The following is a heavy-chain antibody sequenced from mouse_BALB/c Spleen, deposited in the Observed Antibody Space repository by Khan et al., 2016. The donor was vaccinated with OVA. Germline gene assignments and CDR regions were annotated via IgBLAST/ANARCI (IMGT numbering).Heavy chain of an antibody. J-gene: IGHJ3*01. V-gene: IGHV5-9-3*01. CDR2: ISSDGDYT. Sequence: EVQGVESGGGLVKPGGSLKLSCAASGFTFSTYAMSWVRQTPEKRLEWVATISSDGDYTYYPDNVTGRFTLSRDNAKNTLYLQMSSLRSEDTAMYYCARSPYGNFAYWGQGTLVTVSA. D-gene: IGHD2-1*01. CDR3: ARSPYGNFAY. CDR1: GFTFSTYA.